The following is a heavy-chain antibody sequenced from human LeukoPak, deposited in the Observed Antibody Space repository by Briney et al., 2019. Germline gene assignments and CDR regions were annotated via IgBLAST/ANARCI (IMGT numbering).Heavy chain of an antibody. CDR1: GGSISSGDYY. CDR2: IYYGGST. D-gene: IGHD4-23*01. V-gene: IGHV4-30-4*01. Sequence: SQTLSLTCTVSGGSISSGDYYWSWIRQPPGKGLEWIGYIYYGGSTYYNPSLKSPVTISLDTSKNQFSLKLYSVTAADTAVYFCARTEHGGNSGFDYWGLGTLVTVSS. CDR3: ARTEHGGNSGFDY. J-gene: IGHJ4*02.